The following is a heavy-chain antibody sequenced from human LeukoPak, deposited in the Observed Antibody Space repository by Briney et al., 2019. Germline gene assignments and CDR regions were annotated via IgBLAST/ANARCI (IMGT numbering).Heavy chain of an antibody. V-gene: IGHV3-11*01. D-gene: IGHD6-6*01. Sequence: GGSLRLSCAASGFTFSDYYMSWIRQAPGKGLEWVSYISSSGSTTYYADSVKGRFTISRDNSKNTLYLQMNSLRAEDTAVYYCAKVPRAARPGPLDYWGQGTLVTVSS. CDR2: ISSSGSTT. J-gene: IGHJ4*02. CDR3: AKVPRAARPGPLDY. CDR1: GFTFSDYY.